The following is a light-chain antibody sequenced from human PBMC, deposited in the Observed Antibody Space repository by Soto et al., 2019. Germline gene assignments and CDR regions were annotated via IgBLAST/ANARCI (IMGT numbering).Light chain of an antibody. CDR3: QQYNNWPPIT. Sequence: IGMTQASTTLSWAPGERATLFFKASQSVSSNLAWYQQKPGQGPRLLIYGASIRATGIPARFSGSGSGKEFTLNIRSLQSEDCAVYYCQQYNNWPPITFGQGTRLEIK. J-gene: IGKJ5*01. V-gene: IGKV3-15*01. CDR2: GAS. CDR1: QSVSSN.